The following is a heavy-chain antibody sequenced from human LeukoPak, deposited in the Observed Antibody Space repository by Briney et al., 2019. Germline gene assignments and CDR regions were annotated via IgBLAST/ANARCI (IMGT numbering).Heavy chain of an antibody. D-gene: IGHD3-22*01. CDR1: GYRFTNYW. CDR3: ATLHYYYDSHGPFDY. Sequence: GESLKISCKGSGYRFTNYWIGWVRQMPGKGLEWMGIIYPGDSDTRYSPSFQGQVTILVDKSINTAYLQWSSLMATDTATYYCATLHYYYDSHGPFDYWGQGTLVTVSS. CDR2: IYPGDSDT. V-gene: IGHV5-51*01. J-gene: IGHJ4*02.